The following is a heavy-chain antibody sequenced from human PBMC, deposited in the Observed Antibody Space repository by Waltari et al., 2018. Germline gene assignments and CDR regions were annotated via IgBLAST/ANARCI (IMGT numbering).Heavy chain of an antibody. CDR1: GFTFDDYA. J-gene: IGHJ4*02. V-gene: IGHV3-9*01. Sequence: EVQLVESGGGLVQPGRSLRLSCAASGFTFDDYAMPWVRQAPGKGLEWVSGISWNSGSIGYADSVKGRFTISRDNAKNSLYLQMNSLRAEDTALYYCAHLGYSGYDSGYWGQGTLVTVSS. D-gene: IGHD5-12*01. CDR3: AHLGYSGYDSGY. CDR2: ISWNSGSI.